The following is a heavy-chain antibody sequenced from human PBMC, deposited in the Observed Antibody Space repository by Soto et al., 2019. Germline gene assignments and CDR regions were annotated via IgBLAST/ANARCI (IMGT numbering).Heavy chain of an antibody. D-gene: IGHD6-19*01. CDR1: GFTFSNYW. CDR3: AGSIAVADYYYYYGMDV. J-gene: IGHJ6*02. CDR2: IKQDGREK. V-gene: IGHV3-7*02. Sequence: GSLRLSCAASGFTFSNYWMTWVRQGPGEGLEWVANIKQDGREKYYVDSVKGRFTISRDNAKNSLYLQMNSLRAEDTAVYYCAGSIAVADYYYYYGMDVWGQGTTVTVSS.